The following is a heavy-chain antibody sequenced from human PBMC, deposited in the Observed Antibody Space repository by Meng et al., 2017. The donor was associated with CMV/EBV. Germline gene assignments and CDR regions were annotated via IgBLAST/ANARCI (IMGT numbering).Heavy chain of an antibody. CDR2: ISSSSSYI. V-gene: IGHV3-21*01. Sequence: GGSLRLSCAASGFTFSSYSMNWVRQAPGKGLEWVSSISSSSSYIYYADSVKGRFTISRDNAKNSLYLQMNSLRAEDTAVYYCARDAKYYYDSSGYPSTGRGIDPWGQGTLVTAPQ. J-gene: IGHJ5*02. CDR1: GFTFSSYS. CDR3: ARDAKYYYDSSGYPSTGRGIDP. D-gene: IGHD3-22*01.